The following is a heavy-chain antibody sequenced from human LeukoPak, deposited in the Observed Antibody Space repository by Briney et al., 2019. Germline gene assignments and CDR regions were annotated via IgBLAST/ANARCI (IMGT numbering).Heavy chain of an antibody. Sequence: GESLKISREGSGYTFTNYWIGWVRQMPGKGLEWMGIIYPGDSDTRYSPSFQGQVTISADKSISTAYLQWSSLKASDTAMYYCAGLVEGIAAAGTPAGWFDPWGQGTLVTVSS. CDR1: GYTFTNYW. CDR3: AGLVEGIAAAGTPAGWFDP. CDR2: IYPGDSDT. J-gene: IGHJ5*02. V-gene: IGHV5-51*01. D-gene: IGHD6-13*01.